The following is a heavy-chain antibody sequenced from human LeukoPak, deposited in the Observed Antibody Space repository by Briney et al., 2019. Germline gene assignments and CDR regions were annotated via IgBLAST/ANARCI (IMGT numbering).Heavy chain of an antibody. V-gene: IGHV5-51*01. CDR2: IYPGDSHA. CDR3: ARLGASYNARGDY. J-gene: IGHJ4*02. CDR1: EYSFTKYY. D-gene: IGHD1-26*01. Sequence: GESLKISCKDSEYSFTKYYIGWVRQMPGKGLELMGIIYPGDSHARYRPSFQGQVAISADKSINTAYLQWSSLRASDTGMYYCARLGASYNARGDYWGQGTLVTVSS.